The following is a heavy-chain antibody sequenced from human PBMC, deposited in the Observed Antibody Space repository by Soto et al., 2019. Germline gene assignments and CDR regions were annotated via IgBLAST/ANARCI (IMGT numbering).Heavy chain of an antibody. Sequence: QVQLVQSGAEVKKPGSSVKVSCKASGGTFSSYAISWVRQAPGQGLEWMGGIIPIFGTANYAQKFQGRVTNTADEATSTAYMELSSLRSEDTAVYYCARVGLGMDRRAYWGQGTLVTVSS. CDR2: IIPIFGTA. D-gene: IGHD5-12*01. J-gene: IGHJ4*02. V-gene: IGHV1-69*12. CDR1: GGTFSSYA. CDR3: ARVGLGMDRRAY.